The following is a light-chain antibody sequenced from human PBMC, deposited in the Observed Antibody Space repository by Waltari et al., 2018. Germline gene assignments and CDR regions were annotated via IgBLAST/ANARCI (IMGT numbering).Light chain of an antibody. CDR2: DVN. V-gene: IGLV2-14*03. Sequence: QPALTQPASVSGFPGQSITISCPGTSSDIGGYNYVSWYQQYPGKAPKLMIYDVNKRPSGVSSRFSGSKSGNTASLTISGLQTEDEAIYYCSSYTSSRTPVIGGGTKVTVL. CDR1: SSDIGGYNY. CDR3: SSYTSSRTPV. J-gene: IGLJ2*01.